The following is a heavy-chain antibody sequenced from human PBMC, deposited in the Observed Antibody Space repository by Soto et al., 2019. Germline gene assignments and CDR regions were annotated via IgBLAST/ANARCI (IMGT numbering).Heavy chain of an antibody. CDR2: ISGSGGST. CDR3: AKDPNCSGGSCYSYSYYFQH. D-gene: IGHD2-15*01. Sequence: EVQLLESGGGLVQPGGSLRLSCAASGFTFSSYAMSWVRQAPGKGLEWVSAISGSGGSTYYADSVKGRFTISRDNSKNTLYLQMNSLIAEDTAVYYCAKDPNCSGGSCYSYSYYFQHWGQGTLVTVSS. J-gene: IGHJ1*01. V-gene: IGHV3-23*01. CDR1: GFTFSSYA.